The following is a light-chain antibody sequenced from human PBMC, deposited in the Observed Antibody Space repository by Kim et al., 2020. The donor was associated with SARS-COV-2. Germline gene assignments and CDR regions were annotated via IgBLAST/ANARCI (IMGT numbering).Light chain of an antibody. CDR1: SSDVGGYNY. J-gene: IGLJ3*02. V-gene: IGLV2-14*04. CDR3: SSYTSSSTWV. CDR2: DVS. Sequence: GQSITISCTGTSSDVGGYNYVSWYQQHPGKAPKLMIYDVSKRPSGVSNRFSGSKSGNTASLTISGLQAEDEADYYCSSYTSSSTWVSGGGTQLTVL.